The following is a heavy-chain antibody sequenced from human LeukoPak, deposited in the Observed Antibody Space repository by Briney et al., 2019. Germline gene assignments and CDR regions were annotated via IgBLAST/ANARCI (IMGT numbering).Heavy chain of an antibody. V-gene: IGHV4-59*01. CDR1: GGSISSYY. CDR3: ARLPYYDFWSVAWAFDI. J-gene: IGHJ3*02. Sequence: SETLSLTCTVSGGSISSYYWSWIRQPPGKGLEWIGYIYYSGSTNYNPSLKSRVTISVDTSKNQFSLKLSSVTAADTAVYYCARLPYYDFWSVAWAFDIWGQGTMVTVSS. D-gene: IGHD3-3*01. CDR2: IYYSGST.